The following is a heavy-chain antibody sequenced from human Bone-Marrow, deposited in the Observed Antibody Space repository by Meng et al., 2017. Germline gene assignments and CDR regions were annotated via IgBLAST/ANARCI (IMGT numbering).Heavy chain of an antibody. CDR3: ARDNYGDYYFDY. CDR1: GFTLSRNG. J-gene: IGHJ4*02. CDR2: IWYDGSK. V-gene: IGHV3-33*01. D-gene: IGHD4-17*01. Sequence: VRLLESGGGVVPHGRYVGLSCAASGFTLSRNGLHWGRRAAGKGLAWVAAIWYDGSKYYGDSVKSRFTISRDNSKDTLYLLMNTLRAEDTAVYYCARDNYGDYYFDYWGQGSLVTVSS.